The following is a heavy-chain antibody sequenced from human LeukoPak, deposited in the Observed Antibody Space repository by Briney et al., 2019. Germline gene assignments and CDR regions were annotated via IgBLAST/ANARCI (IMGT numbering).Heavy chain of an antibody. CDR1: GFTFNTYS. Sequence: PGGSLRLSCEASGFTFNTYSMNWARQAPGKGLEWVSSIDSSGGYMFYADSVKGRFIISRDNAKNSLYLQMNSLRAEDTAVYYCARRLGLGFGEYSNNWFDPWGQGTLVTVSS. CDR2: IDSSGGYM. D-gene: IGHD3-10*01. CDR3: ARRLGLGFGEYSNNWFDP. J-gene: IGHJ5*02. V-gene: IGHV3-21*01.